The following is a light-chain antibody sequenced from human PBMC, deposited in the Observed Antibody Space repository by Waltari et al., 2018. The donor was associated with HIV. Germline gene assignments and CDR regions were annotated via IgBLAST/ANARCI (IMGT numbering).Light chain of an antibody. Sequence: QSVLTQPPSASGTLGQRVTISCPGSNSNVGSKYVYWYQQVPGTAPKQLIYSNDQRRSGGPGRFSASKSGASASLSISGLRSKDEADYYCVAWDDSLSGFAFGTGTKVTVL. CDR1: NSNVGSKY. V-gene: IGLV1-47*02. J-gene: IGLJ1*01. CDR2: SND. CDR3: VAWDDSLSGFA.